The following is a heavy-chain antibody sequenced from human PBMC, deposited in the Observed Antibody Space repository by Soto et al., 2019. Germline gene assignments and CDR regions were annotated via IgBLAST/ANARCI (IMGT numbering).Heavy chain of an antibody. CDR3: VTQGFGALHGLVDV. CDR2: IRDSGDT. Sequence: QVQLQESGPGLVKPSETLSLICSDSGGSISSHNWGWIRLPPGKGLEWIGYIRDSGDTRYNPSLHISVHMYLTSSCRDIPVRLSTVTSPAAAASYCVTQGFGALHGLVDVWGQGSTVTFSS. CDR1: GGSISSHN. V-gene: IGHV4-4*08. J-gene: IGHJ6*02. D-gene: IGHD3-10*01.